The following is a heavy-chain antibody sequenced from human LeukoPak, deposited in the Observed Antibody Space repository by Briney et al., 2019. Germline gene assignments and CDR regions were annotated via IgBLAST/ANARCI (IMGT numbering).Heavy chain of an antibody. CDR2: INHSGST. D-gene: IGHD3-10*01. CDR3: ARHPQLKYGSGSYVSWFDP. J-gene: IGHJ5*02. V-gene: IGHV4-34*01. Sequence: NTSETLSLTCAVYGGSFSGHYWSWIRQPPGKGLEWIGEINHSGSTNYNPSLKSRVTISVDTSKNQFSLKLSSVTAADTAVYYCARHPQLKYGSGSYVSWFDPWGQGTLVTVSS. CDR1: GGSFSGHY.